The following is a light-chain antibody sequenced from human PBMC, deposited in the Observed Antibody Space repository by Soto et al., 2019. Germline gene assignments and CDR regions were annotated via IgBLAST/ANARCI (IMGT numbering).Light chain of an antibody. CDR3: SSFAGGGNPVL. CDR2: EVT. CDR1: SSDVGGYNY. J-gene: IGLJ2*01. V-gene: IGLV2-8*01. Sequence: QSALTPPPSASGSLGQSVTISCTGTSSDVGGYNYVSWPQQHPGNAPKVMIYEVTQRPPGVPDRFSGTKSGNTASLTVSGLQADDEADYYCSSFAGGGNPVLLGGGTKLTVL.